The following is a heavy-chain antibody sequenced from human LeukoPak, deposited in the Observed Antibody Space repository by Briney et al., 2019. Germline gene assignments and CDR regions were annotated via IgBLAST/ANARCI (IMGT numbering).Heavy chain of an antibody. J-gene: IGHJ4*02. CDR1: GFTFSSYE. Sequence: GGSLRLSCAASGFTFSSYEMNWVRQAPGKGLEWLSYISRSGNSIFYADSVKGRFTISRDNAKNSLYLQLNSLRAEDTAVYYCARPYSAYAFDYWGQGTLVTVSS. D-gene: IGHD5-12*01. V-gene: IGHV3-48*03. CDR3: ARPYSAYAFDY. CDR2: ISRSGNSI.